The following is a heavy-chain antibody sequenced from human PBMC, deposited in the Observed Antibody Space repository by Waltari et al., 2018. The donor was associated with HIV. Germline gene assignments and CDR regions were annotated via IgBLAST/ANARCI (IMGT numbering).Heavy chain of an antibody. CDR3: AGGGFYGSGSKVN. D-gene: IGHD3-10*01. CDR2: IKKDGSEK. Sequence: EVQLVESGGGLVQPGGSLRLSCAASGFTFSSYWMSWVRQAPGKGVELVAKIKKDGSEKYYVDSVNGRFTISRDNAKNALYLQMNSLRAEDTAVYYCAGGGFYGSGSKVNWGQGALVTVSS. CDR1: GFTFSSYW. J-gene: IGHJ4*02. V-gene: IGHV3-7*04.